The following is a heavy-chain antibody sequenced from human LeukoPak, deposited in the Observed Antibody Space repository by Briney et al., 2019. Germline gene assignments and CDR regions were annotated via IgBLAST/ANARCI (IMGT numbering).Heavy chain of an antibody. CDR1: GGTFSSYA. CDR3: ARGEGYEEYYFDY. Sequence: SVKVSCKASGGTFSSYAISWVRQAPGQGLEWMGRIIPILGIANYAQKFQGRVTITADKSTSTAYMELSSLRSEDTAVYYRARGEGYEEYYFDYWGQGTLVTVSS. D-gene: IGHD5-12*01. J-gene: IGHJ4*02. V-gene: IGHV1-69*04. CDR2: IIPILGIA.